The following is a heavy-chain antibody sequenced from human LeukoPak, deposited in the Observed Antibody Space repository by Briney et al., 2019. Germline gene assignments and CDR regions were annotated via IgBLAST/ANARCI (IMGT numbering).Heavy chain of an antibody. CDR1: GYTFTGYY. D-gene: IGHD2-21*02. CDR2: INPNSGGT. V-gene: IGHV1-2*02. CDR3: ARDRRAYCGGDCYPGDY. Sequence: GASVKVSCKASGYTFTGYYMHWVRQAPGQGLEWMGWINPNSGGTNYAQKFQGRVTMTRDTPISTAYMELSRLRSDDTAVYYCARDRRAYCGGDCYPGDYWGQGTLVTVSS. J-gene: IGHJ4*02.